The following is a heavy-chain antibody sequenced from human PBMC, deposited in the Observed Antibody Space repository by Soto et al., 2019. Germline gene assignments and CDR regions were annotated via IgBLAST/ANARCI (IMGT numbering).Heavy chain of an antibody. J-gene: IGHJ4*02. CDR2: INTYNGMT. Sequence: QVQLVQSGGEVKKPGASVTVSCKASGSTFINYHITWVRQAPGQGLEWMAWINTYNGMTDYAQRFQGRVTMTRDTSTSTAYMELRNLGSDDTAVYFCAMSPRGEMATDWGLGTLVTVSS. CDR3: AMSPRGEMATD. V-gene: IGHV1-18*01. D-gene: IGHD5-12*01. CDR1: GSTFINYH.